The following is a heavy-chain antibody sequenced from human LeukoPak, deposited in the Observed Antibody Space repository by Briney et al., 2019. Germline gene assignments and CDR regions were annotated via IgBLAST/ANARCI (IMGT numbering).Heavy chain of an antibody. CDR2: ISSSSSTI. D-gene: IGHD3-22*01. CDR3: ARNRHKYNYDSGGYPPY. V-gene: IGHV3-48*01. Sequence: GGSLRLSCAASGFTFSSFSMNWVRQAPGKGLEWVSYISSSSSTIYYADSVKGRFTISRDNAKNSLYLQMNTLRAEDTAVYYCARNRHKYNYDSGGYPPYWGQGTLVTVSS. CDR1: GFTFSSFS. J-gene: IGHJ4*02.